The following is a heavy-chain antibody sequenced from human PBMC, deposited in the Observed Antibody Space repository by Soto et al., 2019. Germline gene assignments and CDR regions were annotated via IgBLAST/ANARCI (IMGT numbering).Heavy chain of an antibody. CDR3: TGTPTRGASAWFDP. D-gene: IGHD1-26*01. CDR2: IHLSGRT. V-gene: IGHV4-34*01. J-gene: IGHJ5*02. CDR1: GGSFSDHY. Sequence: QVQLQQWGAGLLKPSETLSLTCAVYGGSFSDHYWIWIRQPPGKGLEWIGEIHLSGRTNYNPSLKSRVTISLDTSKNPFSVKLSSVTAADTAVYYCTGTPTRGASAWFDPWGQGTLVSVSS.